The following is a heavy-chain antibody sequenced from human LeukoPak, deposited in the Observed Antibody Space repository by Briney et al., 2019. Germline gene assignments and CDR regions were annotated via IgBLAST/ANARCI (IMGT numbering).Heavy chain of an antibody. CDR2: ISCGGGKK. Sequence: GGSLRLSCAASGFTFSGNGMHWVRQAPGKGLEWVAAISCGGGKKYYADFLKGRATISRDNSNSMLYLQMNTLRAEDTAIYYCAKDIRGLVKPTYSMDVRGQGNTVTVSS. CDR3: AKDIRGLVKPTYSMDV. J-gene: IGHJ6*02. CDR1: GFTFSGNG. D-gene: IGHD6-6*01. V-gene: IGHV3-30*18.